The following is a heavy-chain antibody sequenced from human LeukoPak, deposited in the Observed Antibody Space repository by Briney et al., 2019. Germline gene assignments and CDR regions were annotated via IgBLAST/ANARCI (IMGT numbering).Heavy chain of an antibody. Sequence: GGSLRLSCAASGFTFSSHWMSWVRQAPGKGLEWISYIRGNSETIHYADSVKSRFTISRDNAKNSLSLQMTSLRAEDTAVYYCVRGQDGIDNWFDPWGQGTLVTVAS. CDR2: IRGNSETI. J-gene: IGHJ5*02. CDR3: VRGQDGIDNWFDP. D-gene: IGHD5-24*01. V-gene: IGHV3-48*01. CDR1: GFTFSSHW.